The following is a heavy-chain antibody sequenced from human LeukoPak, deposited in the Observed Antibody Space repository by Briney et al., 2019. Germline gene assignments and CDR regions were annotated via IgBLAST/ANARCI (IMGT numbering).Heavy chain of an antibody. J-gene: IGHJ4*02. V-gene: IGHV3-21*01. D-gene: IGHD5-18*01. CDR1: GFTLSSYS. CDR3: ASLSAAMVYYFDY. CDR2: ISSSSSYI. Sequence: GGSLRLSCAASGFTLSSYSMNWVRQAPGKGLEWVSSISSSSSYIYYADSVKGRFTISRDNAKNSLYLQMNSLRAEDTAVYYCASLSAAMVYYFDYWGQGTLVTVSS.